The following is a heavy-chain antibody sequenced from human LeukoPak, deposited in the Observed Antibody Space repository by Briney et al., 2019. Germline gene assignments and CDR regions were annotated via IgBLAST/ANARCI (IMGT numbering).Heavy chain of an antibody. CDR2: INPNSGGT. CDR3: ARGFTGAARPPYYYYYYMDV. D-gene: IGHD6-6*01. V-gene: IGHV1-2*06. CDR1: GYIFSDYY. Sequence: ASVKVSCKASGYIFSDYYMHWVRQAPGRGLEWMGRINPNSGGTNYAQKFQGRVTMTRDTSISTAYMELSRLRSDDTAVYYCARGFTGAARPPYYYYYYMDVWGKGTTVTVSS. J-gene: IGHJ6*03.